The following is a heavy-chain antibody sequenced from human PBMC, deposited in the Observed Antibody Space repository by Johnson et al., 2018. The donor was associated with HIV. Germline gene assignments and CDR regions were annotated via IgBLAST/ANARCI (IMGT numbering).Heavy chain of an antibody. CDR1: GFTFNTYA. CDR3: ARAPGNDAFDI. CDR2: ISGSGGNT. D-gene: IGHD3-10*01. V-gene: IGHV3-23*04. J-gene: IGHJ3*02. Sequence: MMLVESGGGLVQPGGSLRLSCAASGFTFNTYAMSWVRQAPGKGLEWVSSISGSGGNTFYADSVKGRFTSSRDNSKNTLYLQMNSLRAEDTAVYYCARAPGNDAFDIWGQGTMVTVSS.